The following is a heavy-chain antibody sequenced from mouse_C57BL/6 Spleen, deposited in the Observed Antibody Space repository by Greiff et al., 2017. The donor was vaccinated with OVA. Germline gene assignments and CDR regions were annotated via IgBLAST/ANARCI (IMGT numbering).Heavy chain of an antibody. J-gene: IGHJ2*01. Sequence: QVQLQQPGAELVKPGASVKLSCKASGYTFTSYWMQWVKQRPGQGLEWIGEIDPSDSYTNYNQKFKGKATLTVDTSSSTAYMQLSSLTSEDSAVYYCAGYYYGSDYFDYWGQGTTRTVSS. D-gene: IGHD1-1*01. V-gene: IGHV1-50*01. CDR2: IDPSDSYT. CDR3: AGYYYGSDYFDY. CDR1: GYTFTSYW.